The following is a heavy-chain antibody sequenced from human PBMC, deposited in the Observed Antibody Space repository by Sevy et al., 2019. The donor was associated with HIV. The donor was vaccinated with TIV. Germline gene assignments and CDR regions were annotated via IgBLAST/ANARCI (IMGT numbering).Heavy chain of an antibody. D-gene: IGHD4-17*01. CDR1: GFTFGAYA. CDR2: IGASGVAT. Sequence: GGSLRLSCTASGFTFGAYAMNWVRQAPGEGLEWVSGIGASGVATRYSDSVKGRFTVSRENSNNTLFLQMNSLRVEDTPIYYCARRRVTDGDYVGIDPWGQGTLVTVSS. V-gene: IGHV3-23*01. J-gene: IGHJ5*02. CDR3: ARRRVTDGDYVGIDP.